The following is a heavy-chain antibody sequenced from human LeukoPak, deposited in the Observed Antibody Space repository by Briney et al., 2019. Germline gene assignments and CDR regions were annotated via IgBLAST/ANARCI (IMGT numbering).Heavy chain of an antibody. CDR1: GYTFNSSY. V-gene: IGHV1-46*02. CDR3: ARAYYESSAYRHAVYFDY. Sequence: ASVKVSCKASGYTFNSSYMHWVRQAPGQGLEWMGIINPSDDSTRYAQKFQGRVTMNKDTSTNTVYMHLSSLSSDDTAVYYCARAYYESSAYRHAVYFDYWGQGTLVTVSS. J-gene: IGHJ4*02. D-gene: IGHD3-22*01. CDR2: INPSDDST.